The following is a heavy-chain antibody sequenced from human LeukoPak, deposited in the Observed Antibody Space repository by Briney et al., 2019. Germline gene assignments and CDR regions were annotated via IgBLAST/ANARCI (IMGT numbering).Heavy chain of an antibody. D-gene: IGHD6-19*01. CDR2: IYPGDSDT. Sequence: KPGESLKISCKGSGYSFTSYWIGWVRPMPGKGLEWMGIIYPGDSDTRYSPSFRGQVTISADKSISTAYLQWSSLKASDTAMYYCARTNIAVAVYYFDYWGQGTLVTVSS. CDR3: ARTNIAVAVYYFDY. CDR1: GYSFTSYW. V-gene: IGHV5-51*01. J-gene: IGHJ4*02.